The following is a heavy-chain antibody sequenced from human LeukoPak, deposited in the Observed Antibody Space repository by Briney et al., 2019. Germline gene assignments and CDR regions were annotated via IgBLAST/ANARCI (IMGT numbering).Heavy chain of an antibody. V-gene: IGHV1-46*03. J-gene: IGHJ4*02. D-gene: IGHD6-19*01. CDR1: GYTFTSYY. CDR2: INPSGGST. CDR3: ARAIAVAGVDY. Sequence: ASVKVSCKASGYTFTSYYMHWVRQAPGQGLEWMGIINPSGGSTSYAQKFQGRVTMTRDTSTSIVYMELSSLRSEDTAVYYCARAIAVAGVDYWGQGTLVTVSS.